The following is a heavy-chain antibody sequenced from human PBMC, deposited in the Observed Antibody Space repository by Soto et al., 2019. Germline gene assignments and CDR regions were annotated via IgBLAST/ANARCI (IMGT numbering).Heavy chain of an antibody. CDR1: GFTFSSYG. CDR3: AKDWADTATPPYYYYYGMDV. Sequence: ESGGGVVQPGRSLRLSCAASGFTFSSYGMHWVRQAPGKGLEWVAVISYDGSNKYYADSVKGRFTISRDNSKNTLYLQMNSLRAEDTAVYYCAKDWADTATPPYYYYYGMDVWGQGTTVTVSS. V-gene: IGHV3-30*18. D-gene: IGHD5-18*01. J-gene: IGHJ6*02. CDR2: ISYDGSNK.